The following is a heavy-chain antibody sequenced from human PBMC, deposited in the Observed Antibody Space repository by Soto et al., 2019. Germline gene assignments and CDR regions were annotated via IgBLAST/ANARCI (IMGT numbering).Heavy chain of an antibody. CDR3: AKAGFSSGWSPSYFDY. J-gene: IGHJ4*02. CDR2: MSGTGGST. V-gene: IGHV3-23*01. Sequence: EVQLLESGGGLVQPGRSLRLSCAASGFTFSSYAMNWVRQAPGKGLEWVSAMSGTGGSTYYADSVKGRFTISRDNSKSTLYLQLSSVRVEDTAVFYCAKAGFSSGWSPSYFDYWGQGTLVTVSS. CDR1: GFTFSSYA. D-gene: IGHD6-19*01.